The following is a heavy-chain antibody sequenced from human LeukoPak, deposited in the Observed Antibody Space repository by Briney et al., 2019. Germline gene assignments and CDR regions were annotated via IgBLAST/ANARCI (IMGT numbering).Heavy chain of an antibody. Sequence: GRSLRLSCAASGFTFSSYGMHWVRQAPGKGLEWVAVIWYDGSNKYYADSVKGRFTISRDNSKNTLYLQMNSLRAEDTAVYYCAKFQRIAGTCTGPSEYDYWGQGTLVTVSS. V-gene: IGHV3-33*06. CDR3: AKFQRIAGTCTGPSEYDY. CDR2: IWYDGSNK. D-gene: IGHD6-13*01. CDR1: GFTFSSYG. J-gene: IGHJ4*02.